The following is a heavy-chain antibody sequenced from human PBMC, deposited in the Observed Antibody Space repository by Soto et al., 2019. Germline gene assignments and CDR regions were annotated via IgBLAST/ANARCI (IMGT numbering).Heavy chain of an antibody. D-gene: IGHD3-3*01. CDR1: GDSISSSSSYY. CDR3: ARIKIVGILTYYMDV. J-gene: IGHJ6*03. CDR2: MYYSGSK. Sequence: QLQLQESGPGLVKPSETLSLSCAVSGDSISSSSSYYWGWIRQPPGKGLEWIANMYYSGSKYYNPSLKSQVTISLETSKNQFSLTLSSVTAADTAVYYCARIKIVGILTYYMDVWGKGTPVTVSS. V-gene: IGHV4-39*01.